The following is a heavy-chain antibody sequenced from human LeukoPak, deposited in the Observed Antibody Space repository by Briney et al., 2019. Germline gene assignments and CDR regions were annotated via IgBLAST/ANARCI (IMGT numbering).Heavy chain of an antibody. V-gene: IGHV6-1*01. CDR1: GDSVSSNSAA. CDR3: AQSYGVRLGPESYYYFYVDV. D-gene: IGHD3-10*01. CDR2: TYYRSKWYY. Sequence: PSQTLSLTCAISGDSVSSNSAAWNWIRQSPSRGLEWLGRTYYRSKWYYDYATSVKGRITINPDTSKNQFSLQLSSVTSEDTAVYYCAQSYGVRLGPESYYYFYVDVWGKGTTITVSS. J-gene: IGHJ6*03.